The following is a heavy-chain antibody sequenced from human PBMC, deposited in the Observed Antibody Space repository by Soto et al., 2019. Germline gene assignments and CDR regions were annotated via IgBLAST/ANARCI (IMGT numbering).Heavy chain of an antibody. CDR2: INVYNGNT. Sequence: ASVKVSCKASGYTFTNYGISWVRQAPGQGLEWMGWINVYNGNTKYAQKVQGRVTMTTDTSTSTAYMELRSLRSDDTAVYYCATVDIVLVPAAMGYSGMDVWGQGTTVTVSS. CDR1: GYTFTNYG. CDR3: ATVDIVLVPAAMGYSGMDV. D-gene: IGHD2-2*01. V-gene: IGHV1-18*01. J-gene: IGHJ6*02.